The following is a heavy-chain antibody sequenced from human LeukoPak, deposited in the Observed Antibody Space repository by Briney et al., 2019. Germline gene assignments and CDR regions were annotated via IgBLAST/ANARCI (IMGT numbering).Heavy chain of an antibody. CDR2: IWYDGSNK. D-gene: IGHD6-13*01. CDR1: GFTFSSYG. CDR3: ARDLYSSSWYGTFDI. Sequence: GGSLRLSCAASGFTFSSYGMHWVRQAPGKGLEWVAVIWYDGSNKYYADSVKGRFTISRDNSKNTLYLQMNSLRAEDTAVYYCARDLYSSSWYGTFDIWGQGTMVTVSS. V-gene: IGHV3-33*01. J-gene: IGHJ3*02.